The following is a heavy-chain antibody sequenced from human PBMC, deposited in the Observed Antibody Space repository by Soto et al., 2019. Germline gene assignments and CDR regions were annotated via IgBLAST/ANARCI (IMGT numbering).Heavy chain of an antibody. V-gene: IGHV4-4*07. Sequence: SETLSLTCTVSGGSITSYYWGWLRQPAGKGLEWIGHIYPSGTTNYNPSPKSRVTMSVDTSKTHFSLKLSSVTAADTAVYYCARDSRSHGRSAACYSWFGPWGQGTRVTVAS. D-gene: IGHD2-21*02. CDR3: ARDSRSHGRSAACYSWFGP. CDR2: IYPSGTT. J-gene: IGHJ5*02. CDR1: GGSITSYY.